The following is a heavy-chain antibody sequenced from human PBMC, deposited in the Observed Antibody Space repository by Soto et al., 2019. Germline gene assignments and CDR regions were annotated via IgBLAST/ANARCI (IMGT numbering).Heavy chain of an antibody. Sequence: ASVKVSCKASGYTFTSYAMHWVRQAPGQGLEWMGWMNPNTGNSGYEQKFQGRVTMTSDTSISTAHMELSSLRSDDTAVYYCARRAQTNGWNGFGADKYYFDFWGQGTLVTVSS. D-gene: IGHD1-1*01. J-gene: IGHJ4*02. CDR2: MNPNTGNS. CDR3: ARRAQTNGWNGFGADKYYFDF. CDR1: GYTFTSYA. V-gene: IGHV1-8*02.